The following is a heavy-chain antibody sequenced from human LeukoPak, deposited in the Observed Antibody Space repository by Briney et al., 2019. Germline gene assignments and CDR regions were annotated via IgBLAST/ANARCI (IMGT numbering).Heavy chain of an antibody. CDR1: GFTFSSYW. CDR3: ARANGGNMWRGHYFDC. J-gene: IGHJ4*02. D-gene: IGHD4-23*01. V-gene: IGHV3-66*01. CDR2: IYNGDMT. Sequence: GGSLRLSCAASGFTFSSYWMHWVRQAPGKGLEWLSVIYNGDMTYYADSVKGRFTISRDNSKNTLYLQMNNLRAEDTAVYYCARANGGNMWRGHYFDCWGQGTLVTVSS.